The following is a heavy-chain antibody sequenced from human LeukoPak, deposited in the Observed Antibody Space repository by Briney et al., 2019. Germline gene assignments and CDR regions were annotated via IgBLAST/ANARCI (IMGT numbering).Heavy chain of an antibody. CDR3: VREELGLAIDY. CDR2: ISSSGDNT. Sequence: GGSLRLSCAASGVIYRNYAMHWVRQAPGKGLQYVSAISSSGDNTYYGNSVRGRFTISRDNSKNTLFLQMGSLRVEDTAVYYCVREELGLAIDYWGQGTLVTVSS. CDR1: GVIYRNYA. D-gene: IGHD5-12*01. V-gene: IGHV3-64*01. J-gene: IGHJ4*02.